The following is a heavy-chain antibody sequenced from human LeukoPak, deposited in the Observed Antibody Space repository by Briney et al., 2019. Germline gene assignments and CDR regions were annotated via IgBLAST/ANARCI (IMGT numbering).Heavy chain of an antibody. CDR2: ISSSSSFI. V-gene: IGHV3-21*01. CDR1: GFTFSSYS. J-gene: IGHJ4*02. D-gene: IGHD3-22*01. CDR3: ARVWDYYDSSGYQYFDY. Sequence: GGSLRLSCAASGFTFSSYSMNWVRQAPGKGLEWVSSISSSSSFIYYADSVKGRFTIFRDNAKNSLYLQMNSLRAEDTAVYYCARVWDYYDSSGYQYFDYWGQGTLVTVSS.